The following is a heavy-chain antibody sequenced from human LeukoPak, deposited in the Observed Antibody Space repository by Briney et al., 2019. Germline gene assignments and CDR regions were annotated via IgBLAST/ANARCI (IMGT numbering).Heavy chain of an antibody. Sequence: ASVKVSCKASGYTFTDYYMHWVRQAPGQGLEWMGIINPSGGSTSYAQKFQGRVTMTRDMSTSTVYMELSSLRSEDTAVYYCARDAYSSSPEGNYYYYMDVWGKGTTVTVSS. CDR3: ARDAYSSSPEGNYYYYMDV. CDR2: INPSGGST. J-gene: IGHJ6*03. CDR1: GYTFTDYY. V-gene: IGHV1-46*01. D-gene: IGHD6-6*01.